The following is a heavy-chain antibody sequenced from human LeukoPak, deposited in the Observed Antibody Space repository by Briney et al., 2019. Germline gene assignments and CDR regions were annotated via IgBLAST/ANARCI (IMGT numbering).Heavy chain of an antibody. D-gene: IGHD1-26*01. CDR3: AKAMVGATSRNAFDI. CDR2: VSASGAGT. CDR1: GFTFSSFA. V-gene: IGHV3-23*01. Sequence: GGSLRLSCTASGFTFSSFAIYWVRQAPGKGLEWVSAVSASGAGTFYADSVKGRFTISRDNSKNTVYLQMNSLRAEDTAVYYCAKAMVGATSRNAFDIWGPGTMVTVSP. J-gene: IGHJ3*02.